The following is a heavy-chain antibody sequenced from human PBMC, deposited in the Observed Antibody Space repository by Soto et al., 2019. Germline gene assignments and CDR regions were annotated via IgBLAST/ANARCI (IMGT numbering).Heavy chain of an antibody. V-gene: IGHV1-69*13. CDR2: IIPIFGTA. J-gene: IGHJ5*02. D-gene: IGHD2-2*01. CDR1: GGTFSSYA. CDR3: AREGGPAAIGAVEGWFDP. Sequence: SAKVSCKASGGTFSSYAISWVRQAPGQGLEWMGGIIPIFGTADYAQKFQGRVTITADESTSTAYMELSSLRSEDTAVSYCAREGGPAAIGAVEGWFDPWGQGTLVTVSS.